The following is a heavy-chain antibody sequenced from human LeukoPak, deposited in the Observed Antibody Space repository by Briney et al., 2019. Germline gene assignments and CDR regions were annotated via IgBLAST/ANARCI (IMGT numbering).Heavy chain of an antibody. CDR3: ATSHDSSGYPEYFQH. V-gene: IGHV1-24*01. D-gene: IGHD3-22*01. J-gene: IGHJ1*01. Sequence: ASVKVSCKVSGYTLTELSMHWVRQAPGKGLEWMGGFDTEDGETIYAQKFQGRVTMTEDTSTDTAYMELSSLRSEDTAVYYCATSHDSSGYPEYFQHWGQGTLVTVSS. CDR1: GYTLTELS. CDR2: FDTEDGET.